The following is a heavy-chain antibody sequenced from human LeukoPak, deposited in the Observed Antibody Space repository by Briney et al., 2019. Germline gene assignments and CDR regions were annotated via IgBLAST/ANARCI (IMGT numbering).Heavy chain of an antibody. J-gene: IGHJ4*02. Sequence: SETLSLTCTVSGGSISSGDYYWNWIRQPPGKGLEWIGYIHYTGTTYYNPSLKSRVTISVDTSSNQFSLKLNSVTAADTAVYYCGTNEGSSWTAIDYWGQGTLVTVSS. CDR1: GGSISSGDYY. V-gene: IGHV4-30-4*08. D-gene: IGHD6-13*01. CDR2: IHYTGTT. CDR3: GTNEGSSWTAIDY.